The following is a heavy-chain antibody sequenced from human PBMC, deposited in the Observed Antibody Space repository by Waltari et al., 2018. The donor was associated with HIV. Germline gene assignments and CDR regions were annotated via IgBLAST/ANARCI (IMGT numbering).Heavy chain of an antibody. CDR2: ISYDGSNK. J-gene: IGHJ4*02. CDR1: GFTCSTYA. Sequence: QVQLVESGGGVVQPGRSLRPSCAASGFTCSTYASPWVGRAPGKGLEWVAVISYDGSNKYYADSVKGRFTISRDNSKNTLYLQMNSLRAEDTAVYYCAKKRCSSTSCYVGLDYWGQGTLVTVSS. V-gene: IGHV3-30-3*02. D-gene: IGHD2-2*01. CDR3: AKKRCSSTSCYVGLDY.